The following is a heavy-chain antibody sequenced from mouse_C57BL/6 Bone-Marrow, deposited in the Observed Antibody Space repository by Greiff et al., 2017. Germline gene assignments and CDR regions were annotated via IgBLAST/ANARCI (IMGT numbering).Heavy chain of an antibody. V-gene: IGHV1-64*01. CDR1: GYTFTSYW. D-gene: IGHD1-1*01. J-gene: IGHJ3*01. Sequence: VQLQQPGAELVKPGASVKLSCKASGYTFTSYWMHWVKQRPGQGLEWIGMIHPNSGSTNYNEKFKSKATLTVDKSSSTAYMQLSSLTSEDSAVYYCARSGLRYPAWFAYWGQGTLVTVSA. CDR2: IHPNSGST. CDR3: ARSGLRYPAWFAY.